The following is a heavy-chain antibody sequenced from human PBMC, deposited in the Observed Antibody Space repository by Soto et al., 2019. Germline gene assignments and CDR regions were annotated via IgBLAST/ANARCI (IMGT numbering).Heavy chain of an antibody. CDR3: TRDGVVVVTAIIY. Sequence: PGGSLSLSCTASGFTFGDYAMSWFRQAPGKGLECVGFIRSKAYGGTTEYAASVKGRFTISRDDSKSIAYLQMNSLKTEDTAVYYCTRDGVVVVTAIIYWGQGTLVTVSS. J-gene: IGHJ4*02. V-gene: IGHV3-49*03. D-gene: IGHD2-21*02. CDR2: IRSKAYGGTT. CDR1: GFTFGDYA.